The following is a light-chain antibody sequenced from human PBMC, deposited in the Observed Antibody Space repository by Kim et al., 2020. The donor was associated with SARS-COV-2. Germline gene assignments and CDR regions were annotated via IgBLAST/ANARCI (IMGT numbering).Light chain of an antibody. V-gene: IGKV3D-15*01. CDR3: QQYNDWPLT. CDR2: HAF. J-gene: IGKJ4*01. Sequence: EMVMTHSPATLSLSPGERATLSCTASQSIGTDLAWYQHKPGQAPRLLIYHAFTRATGIPARISGSGSGTEFTLTISSLQSEDFAVYYCQQYNDWPLTFGGGTKVDIK. CDR1: QSIGTD.